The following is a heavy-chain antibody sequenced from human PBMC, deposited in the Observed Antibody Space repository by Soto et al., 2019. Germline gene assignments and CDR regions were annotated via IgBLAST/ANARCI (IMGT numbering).Heavy chain of an antibody. CDR3: ARTYYDFWSGQNWFDP. D-gene: IGHD3-3*01. CDR2: IYPGDSDT. Sequence: PGESLTISCKGSGYSFTSYWIGWVRQMPGKGLEWMGIIYPGDSDTRYSPSFQGQVTISADKSISTAYLQWSSLKASDTAMYYCARTYYDFWSGQNWFDPWGQGTLVTVSS. J-gene: IGHJ5*02. CDR1: GYSFTSYW. V-gene: IGHV5-51*01.